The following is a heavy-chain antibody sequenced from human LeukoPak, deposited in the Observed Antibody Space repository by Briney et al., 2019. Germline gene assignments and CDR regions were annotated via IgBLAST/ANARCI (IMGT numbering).Heavy chain of an antibody. CDR3: AGTHPLAYSSSPPYYYYMDV. V-gene: IGHV3-7*01. J-gene: IGHJ6*03. D-gene: IGHD6-6*01. Sequence: GGSLRLSCAASGFTFSSYWMSWVRQAPGKGLEWVANIKQDGSEKYYVDSVKGRFTISRDNAKNSLYLQMNSLRAEDTAVYYCAGTHPLAYSSSPPYYYYMDVWGKGTTVTVSS. CDR2: IKQDGSEK. CDR1: GFTFSSYW.